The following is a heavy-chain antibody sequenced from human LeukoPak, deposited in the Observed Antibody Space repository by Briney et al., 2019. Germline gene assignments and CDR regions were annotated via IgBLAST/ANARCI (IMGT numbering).Heavy chain of an antibody. CDR3: ASECSSTSCYKGFDP. V-gene: IGHV1-2*02. J-gene: IGHJ5*02. Sequence: ASVKVSCKASGYTFTGYYMHWVRQAPGQGLEWMGWINPNSGGTNYAQKFQGRVTMTRDTSISTAYMELSRLRSDDTAAYYCASECSSTSCYKGFDPWGQGTLVTVSS. CDR1: GYTFTGYY. CDR2: INPNSGGT. D-gene: IGHD2-2*02.